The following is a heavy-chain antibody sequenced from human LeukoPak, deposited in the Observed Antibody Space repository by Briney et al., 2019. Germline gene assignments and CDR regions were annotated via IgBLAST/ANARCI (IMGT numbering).Heavy chain of an antibody. CDR2: INHSGST. CDR3: ARGRTYYYDSSGYYYPSGYIDY. CDR1: GGSFSGYY. D-gene: IGHD3-22*01. J-gene: IGHJ4*02. V-gene: IGHV4-34*01. Sequence: SETLSLTCAVYGGSFSGYYWSWIRQPPGKGLEWIGEINHSGSTNYNPSPKSRVTISVDTSKNQFSLKLSSVTAADTAVYYCARGRTYYYDSSGYYYPSGYIDYWGQGTLVTVSS.